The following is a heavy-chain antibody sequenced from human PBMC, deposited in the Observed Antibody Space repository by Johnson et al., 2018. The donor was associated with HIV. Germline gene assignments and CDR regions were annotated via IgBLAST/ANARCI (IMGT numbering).Heavy chain of an antibody. CDR2: LGTAGDT. CDR1: GFTFSNYD. V-gene: IGHV3-13*01. J-gene: IGHJ3*02. CDR3: ARDPDWSAFDI. Sequence: VQLVESGGGLIQPGGSLRLSCAASGFTFSNYDMYWVRQPTGKGLEWVSGLGTAGDTYYAGSLKGRFSISRDNTKNSLYLHMDSLRVDDTAVYYCARDPDWSAFDIWGQGTMVTVSS. D-gene: IGHD3-9*01.